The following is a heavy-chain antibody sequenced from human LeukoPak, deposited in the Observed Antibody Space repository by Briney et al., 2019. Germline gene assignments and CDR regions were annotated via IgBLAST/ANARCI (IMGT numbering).Heavy chain of an antibody. V-gene: IGHV4-59*01. CDR3: ARDIRS. Sequence: SETLSLTCTVSGGSISSYYWSWIRQPPGKGLEWIGYIYYSGSTNYNPSLKSRVTILVDTSKNQFSLRLTSVTAADTAVYYCARDIRSWGQGTLVTVSS. CDR1: GGSISSYY. J-gene: IGHJ4*02. CDR2: IYYSGST.